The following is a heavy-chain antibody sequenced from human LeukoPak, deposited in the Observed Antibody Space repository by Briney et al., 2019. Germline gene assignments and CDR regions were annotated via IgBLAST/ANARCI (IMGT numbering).Heavy chain of an antibody. CDR1: GGSISSGGYY. CDR3: ARDLRLVIAAGWFDP. CDR2: IYTSGST. D-gene: IGHD2-21*01. J-gene: IGHJ5*02. Sequence: PSQTLSLTCTVSGGSISSGGYYWSWIRQPAGKGLEWIGRIYTSGSTNYNPSLKSRVTISVDTSKNQFSLKLSSVTAADTAVYYCARDLRLVIAAGWFDPWGQGTLVTVSS. V-gene: IGHV4-61*02.